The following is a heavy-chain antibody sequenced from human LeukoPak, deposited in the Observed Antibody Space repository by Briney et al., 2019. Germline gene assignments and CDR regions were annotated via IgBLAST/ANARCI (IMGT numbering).Heavy chain of an antibody. CDR2: IIPIFGTA. J-gene: IGHJ6*03. CDR3: ARPSMRYGEGYYYYMDV. Sequence: ASVKVSCKASGGTFSSYAISWVRQAPGQGLEWMGGIIPIFGTANYAQKFQGRVTITADKSTSTAYMELSSLRSEDTAVYYCARPSMRYGEGYYYYMDVWGKGTTVTVSS. CDR1: GGTFSSYA. D-gene: IGHD3-10*01. V-gene: IGHV1-69*06.